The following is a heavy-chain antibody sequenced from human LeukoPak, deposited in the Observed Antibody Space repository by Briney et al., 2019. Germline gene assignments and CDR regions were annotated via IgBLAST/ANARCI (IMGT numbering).Heavy chain of an antibody. V-gene: IGHV3-9*01. CDR1: GFTFDDYA. D-gene: IGHD1-26*01. CDR2: ISWNSGSI. J-gene: IGHJ4*02. Sequence: GRSLRLSCAASGFTFDDYAMHWVRQAPGKGLEWVSGISWNSGSIGYADSVKGRFTISRDNAKNSLHLQMNSLRAEDTAVYYCARDGYSWSYYMPNWGQGTLVTVSS. CDR3: ARDGYSWSYYMPN.